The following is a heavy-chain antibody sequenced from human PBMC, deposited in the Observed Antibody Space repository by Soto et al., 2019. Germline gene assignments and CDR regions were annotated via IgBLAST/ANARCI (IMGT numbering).Heavy chain of an antibody. D-gene: IGHD1-7*01. CDR3: AGRNYDY. CDR2: ISQSAGGNT. V-gene: IGHV3-23*01. Sequence: LSCAASGFTFRSSGMMWVRQAPGKGLEWVSAISQSAGGNTYYADSVKGLFTISRDDSKNTLYLQMDSLRPEDTAQYYCAGRNYDYWGQGTQVTVSS. CDR1: GFTFRSSG. J-gene: IGHJ4*02.